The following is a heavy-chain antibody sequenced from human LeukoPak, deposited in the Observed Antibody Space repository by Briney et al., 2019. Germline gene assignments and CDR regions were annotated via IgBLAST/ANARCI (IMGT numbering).Heavy chain of an antibody. CDR2: IYYNGDA. V-gene: IGHV4-39*01. CDR3: ASTGTPN. D-gene: IGHD1-1*01. Sequence: SETLSLTCTVSGASISSTSDFWGWIRQPPGKGLEWIGTIYYNGDAYYAPSLKSRVTISGRTSKNQFSLKLSSVTAADTAVYYCASTGTPNWGQGTLVTVSS. CDR1: GASISSTSDF. J-gene: IGHJ4*02.